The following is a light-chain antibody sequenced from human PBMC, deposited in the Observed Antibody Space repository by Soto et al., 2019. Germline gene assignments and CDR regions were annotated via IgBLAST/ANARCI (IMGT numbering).Light chain of an antibody. CDR3: QQYNIWPPYT. CDR2: GAS. Sequence: EIVMTQSPATLSVSPGDTATLSCRASQSVSSNLAWYQQKPGQAPRLLIYGASTRATGIPARFSGSGSGTEFTLTISSLQSEDFAVYYCQQYNIWPPYTFGQGTKLEIK. V-gene: IGKV3-15*01. CDR1: QSVSSN. J-gene: IGKJ2*01.